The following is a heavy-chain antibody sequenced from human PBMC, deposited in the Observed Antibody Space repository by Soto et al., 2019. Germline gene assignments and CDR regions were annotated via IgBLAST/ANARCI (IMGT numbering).Heavy chain of an antibody. J-gene: IGHJ4*02. CDR2: IIPIFGTA. Sequence: QVQLVQSGAEVKKPGSSVKVSCKASGGTFSSYSINWVRQAPGQGLEWMGEIIPIFGTANYAQKFQGRVTSTADESTSTAYMELSSLRTEDTAVYYCARDGGRHSGGIDYWGQGTRVTVSS. V-gene: IGHV1-69*01. CDR3: ARDGGRHSGGIDY. CDR1: GGTFSSYS. D-gene: IGHD1-26*01.